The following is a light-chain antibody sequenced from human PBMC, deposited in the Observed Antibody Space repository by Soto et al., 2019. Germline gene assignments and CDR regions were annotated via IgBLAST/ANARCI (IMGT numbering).Light chain of an antibody. CDR2: EVS. Sequence: QSALTQPASVSGSPGQSITISCTGTSSDVGSYNLVSWYQQHPGKAPKLMIYEVSKRPSGVSNRFSGSKSGNTASLTISGLQAEDEADYYCCSHAGSSTLHVFGTGTKLTV. J-gene: IGLJ1*01. CDR1: SSDVGSYNL. V-gene: IGLV2-23*02. CDR3: CSHAGSSTLHV.